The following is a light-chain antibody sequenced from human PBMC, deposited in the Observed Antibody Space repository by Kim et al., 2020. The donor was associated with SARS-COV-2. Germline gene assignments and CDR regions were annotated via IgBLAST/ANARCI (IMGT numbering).Light chain of an antibody. V-gene: IGLV1-40*01. J-gene: IGLJ1*01. CDR2: GDT. CDR3: HSYDSGLTGYV. CDR1: SSNIGADSA. Sequence: QGVPFSCTGSSSNIGADSAVHWYQHLPGPAPKLLIFGDTTRASGVPGRFSGSKSGTSASLAITGLQAEDEGDYYCHSYDSGLTGYVFGSGTKVTVL.